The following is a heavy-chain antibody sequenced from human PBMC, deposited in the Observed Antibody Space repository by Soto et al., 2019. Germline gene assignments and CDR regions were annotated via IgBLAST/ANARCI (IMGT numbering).Heavy chain of an antibody. V-gene: IGHV3-7*04. Sequence: EVQLVESGGGLVQPGGSLRLSCLASGFTFNNYWMTWVRPAPGKGLEWVAQIKEDGTVKYYADSVKGRFTISRDNPINPLNLQMNNLTVEDTDLYYCGRHAPYNWNALHDYGMDVWGQVTTVTASS. CDR1: GFTFNNYW. J-gene: IGHJ6*02. CDR2: IKEDGTVK. CDR3: GRHAPYNWNALHDYGMDV. D-gene: IGHD1-1*01.